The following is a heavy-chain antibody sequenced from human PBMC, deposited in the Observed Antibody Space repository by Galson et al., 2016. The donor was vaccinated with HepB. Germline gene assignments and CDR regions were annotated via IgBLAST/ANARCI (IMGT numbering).Heavy chain of an antibody. CDR1: GYTFSAYG. D-gene: IGHD2-15*01. CDR3: ARDSDCSGGNCYFDS. V-gene: IGHV1-18*01. Sequence: SVKVSCKASGYTFSAYGTTWVRQAPGHGLEWMGWISVYNGNTNYAQRFRGRVTMTTDTSTSTAYMELRSLRSDDTAVYYCARDSDCSGGNCYFDSWGQGTLVTVSS. J-gene: IGHJ4*03. CDR2: ISVYNGNT.